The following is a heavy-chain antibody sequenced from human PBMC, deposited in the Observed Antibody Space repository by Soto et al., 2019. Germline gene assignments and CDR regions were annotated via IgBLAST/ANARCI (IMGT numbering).Heavy chain of an antibody. CDR2: TNSDGSDT. J-gene: IGHJ4*02. Sequence: EVQLVESGGGLVQPGGSLRLSCAASGFTFSSYWMYWVRQAPGKGLVWVSRTNSDGSDTSYADSVKGRFTISRDNAKNTLYLQMNSLRAEDTAVYYCARDRGWSLFDYWGQGTVVTVSS. CDR1: GFTFSSYW. D-gene: IGHD6-19*01. V-gene: IGHV3-74*01. CDR3: ARDRGWSLFDY.